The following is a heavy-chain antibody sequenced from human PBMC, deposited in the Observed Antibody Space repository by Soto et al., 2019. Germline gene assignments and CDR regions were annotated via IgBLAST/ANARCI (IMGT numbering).Heavy chain of an antibody. J-gene: IGHJ5*02. CDR3: ARDVDRTSHLNWFDP. D-gene: IGHD5-12*01. CDR1: GFSLSGYG. V-gene: IGHV3-33*01. Sequence: QVQLVESGGGVVQPGRSLRLSCEVSGFSLSGYGMHWVRQAPGKGLVWVAVIWYEGTTKNYADSVKGRFTISRDSSKNTVYLQMDSLKVEDTAVYSCARDVDRTSHLNWFDPWGQGVMVTVSS. CDR2: IWYEGTTK.